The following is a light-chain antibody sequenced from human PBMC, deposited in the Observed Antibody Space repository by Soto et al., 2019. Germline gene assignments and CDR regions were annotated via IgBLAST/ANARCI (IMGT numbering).Light chain of an antibody. V-gene: IGLV7-46*01. CDR2: DTD. CDR1: TGPVTGGHY. Sequence: QAVVTQEPSLTVSPGGTVTLTCASSTGPVTGGHYPYWFQQKPGQAPRTLIYDTDNRYSWTPARFSGSLLGGKGALTLSGAQPEDEAEYYCLLSYTGSRGVFGTGTKATVL. CDR3: LLSYTGSRGV. J-gene: IGLJ1*01.